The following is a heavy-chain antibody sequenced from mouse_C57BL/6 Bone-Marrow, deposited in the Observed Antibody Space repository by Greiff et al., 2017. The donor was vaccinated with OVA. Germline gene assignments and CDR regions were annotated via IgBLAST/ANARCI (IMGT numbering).Heavy chain of an antibody. CDR1: EYEFPSHD. CDR3: ARHRLHKAFDY. Sequence: EVNVVESGGGLVQPGESLKLSCESNEYEFPSHDMSWVRKTPEKRLELVAAITSDGGSTYYPDTMERRFIISRDNTKKTLYLQMSCLRSEDTALFYCARHRLHKAFDYWGQGTTLTVSS. CDR2: ITSDGGST. D-gene: IGHD2-10*01. V-gene: IGHV5-2*01. J-gene: IGHJ2*01.